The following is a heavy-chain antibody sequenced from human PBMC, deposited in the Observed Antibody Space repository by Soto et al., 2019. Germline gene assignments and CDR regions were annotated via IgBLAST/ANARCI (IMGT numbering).Heavy chain of an antibody. CDR2: ISAYNGNT. CDR1: GYTFTSYG. CDR3: ARDLDGSGSYYTDY. J-gene: IGHJ4*02. V-gene: IGHV1-18*01. Sequence: ASVKVSCKASGYTFTSYGINWVRQAPGQGLEWMGWISAYNGNTKYAQNLQGRVTMTTDASTSTAYMEMRSLRSDDTAVYYCARDLDGSGSYYTDYWGPGTLVTVSS. D-gene: IGHD3-10*01.